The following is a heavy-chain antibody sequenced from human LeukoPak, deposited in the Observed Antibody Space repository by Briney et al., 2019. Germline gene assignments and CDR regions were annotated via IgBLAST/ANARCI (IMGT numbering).Heavy chain of an antibody. V-gene: IGHV4-34*01. J-gene: IGHJ2*01. CDR3: AKGTPPYYDILTGYDWYFDL. CDR1: GGSFSGYY. CDR2: INHSGST. D-gene: IGHD3-9*01. Sequence: SETLSLTCAVYGGSFSGYYWSRIRQPPGKGLEWIGEINHSGSTNYNPSLKSRVTISVDTSKNQFSLKLSSVTAADTAVYYCAKGTPPYYDILTGYDWYFDLWGRGTLVTVSS.